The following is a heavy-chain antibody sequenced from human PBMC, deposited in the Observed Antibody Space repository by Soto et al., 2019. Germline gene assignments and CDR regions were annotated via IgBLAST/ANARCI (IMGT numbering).Heavy chain of an antibody. CDR3: AKDRTARDGYYGMDV. V-gene: IGHV3-23*01. CDR1: GFTFSSYA. CDR2: ISGSGGST. Sequence: PGGSLRLSCAASGFTFSSYAMSWVRQAPGKGLEWVSAISGSGGSTYYADSVKGRFTISRDNSKNTLYLQMNSLRAEDTAVYYCAKDRTARDGYYGMDVWGQGTTVTVSS. J-gene: IGHJ6*02.